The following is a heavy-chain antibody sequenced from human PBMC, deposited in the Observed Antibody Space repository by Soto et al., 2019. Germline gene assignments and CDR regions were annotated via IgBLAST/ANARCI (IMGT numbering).Heavy chain of an antibody. D-gene: IGHD2-15*01. CDR1: GFTFNRYT. V-gene: IGHV3-23*01. CDR2: ISGSGGSP. CDR3: AKARCSGNSCYVPDY. Sequence: PGGSLRLSCAASGFTFNRYTMAWVRQAPGKGLEWVSSISGSGGSPSYADSVQGRFTISRDNSRNTLSLQMNSLRAEDTATYYFAKARCSGNSCYVPDYWGHGSLVNVSS. J-gene: IGHJ4*01.